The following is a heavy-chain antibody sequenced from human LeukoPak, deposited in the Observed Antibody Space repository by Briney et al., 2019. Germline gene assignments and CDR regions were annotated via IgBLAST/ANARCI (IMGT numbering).Heavy chain of an antibody. CDR2: IYHSGST. J-gene: IGHJ4*02. D-gene: IGHD6-13*01. CDR1: GGSISSGGYS. V-gene: IGHV4-30-2*01. CDR3: ARAWYSSIWLIDY. Sequence: SETLSLTCAVSGGSISSGGYSWSWIRQPPGKGLEWIGYIYHSGSTYYNPSLKSRVTISVDRSKNQFSLRLSSVTAADTAVYYCARAWYSSIWLIDYWGQGTLVTVSS.